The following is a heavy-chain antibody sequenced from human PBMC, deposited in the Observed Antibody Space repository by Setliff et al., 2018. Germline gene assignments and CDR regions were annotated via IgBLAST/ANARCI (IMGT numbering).Heavy chain of an antibody. CDR3: ARQGRKTARPDT. J-gene: IGHJ4*02. V-gene: IGHV4-59*08. CDR1: GGSFSTYY. D-gene: IGHD2-15*01. Sequence: ASETLSLTCTVSGGSFSTYYWSWIRQAPGKGLEWIGHVYYSGAANYNPSLKSRVTVSVDTSKNQFSLRLISVTAADTAVYFCARQGRKTARPDTWGQGTLVTVSS. CDR2: VYYSGAA.